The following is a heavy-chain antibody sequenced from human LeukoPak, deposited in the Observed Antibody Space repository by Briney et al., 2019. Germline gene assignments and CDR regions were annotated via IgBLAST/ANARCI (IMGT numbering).Heavy chain of an antibody. CDR1: GFTVSRNV. CDR2: IYSDDRA. D-gene: IGHD1-14*01. J-gene: IGHJ6*03. CDR3: ARDLAGFQEPRYYYYMDV. V-gene: IGHV3-66*02. Sequence: PGGSLRLSCVASGFTVSRNVLSWVRQAPGKGLEWVSLIYSDDRAFYADSVKGRFTISRNNSKNTLFLQMSSLKPEDTAIYYCARDLAGFQEPRYYYYMDVWGKGTPVTVSS.